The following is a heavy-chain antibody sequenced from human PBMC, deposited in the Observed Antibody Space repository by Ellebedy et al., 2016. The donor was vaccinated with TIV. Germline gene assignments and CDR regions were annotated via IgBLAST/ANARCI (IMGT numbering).Heavy chain of an antibody. CDR3: AHRRGTKRGSFDY. D-gene: IGHD1-26*01. CDR1: EFSLSTSGLG. CDR2: IYWSDDK. V-gene: IGHV2-5*01. J-gene: IGHJ4*02. Sequence: SGPTLVKPTQTLTLTCTFSEFSLSTSGLGVGWLRQPPGKALEWLALIYWSDDKRYSPSLNSRLTITKDTHKYQVVLTMTNMDPVETATYYCAHRRGTKRGSFDYWGQGTLVTVSS.